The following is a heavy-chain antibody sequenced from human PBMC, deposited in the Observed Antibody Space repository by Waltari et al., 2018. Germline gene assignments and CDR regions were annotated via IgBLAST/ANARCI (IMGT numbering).Heavy chain of an antibody. CDR2: IIGSGTYI. V-gene: IGHV3-21*01. CDR1: GFSFSSYN. CDR3: VRADGSTWPFEC. Sequence: EVQLVESGGGLVKPGGSLRLSCAASGFSFSSYNMNWIRQAPGKGLEWVSSIIGSGTYIYYADSLKGRFTISRDNAKNSLFLQMNSLRAEDTAVYFCVRADGSTWPFECWGQGTLVIVSS. D-gene: IGHD6-13*01. J-gene: IGHJ4*02.